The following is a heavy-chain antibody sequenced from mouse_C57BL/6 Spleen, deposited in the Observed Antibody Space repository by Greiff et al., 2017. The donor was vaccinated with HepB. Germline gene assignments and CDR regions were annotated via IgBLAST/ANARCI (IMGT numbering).Heavy chain of an antibody. D-gene: IGHD5-1-1*01. V-gene: IGHV5-6*02. CDR3: ARQYSTEYFDY. CDR1: GFTFSSYG. Sequence: DVKLVESGGDLVKPGGSLKLSCAASGFTFSSYGMSWVRQTPDKRLEWVATISSGGSYTYYPDSVKGRFTISRDNAKNTLYLQMSSLKSEDTAMYYCARQYSTEYFDYWGQGTTLTVSS. CDR2: ISSGGSYT. J-gene: IGHJ2*01.